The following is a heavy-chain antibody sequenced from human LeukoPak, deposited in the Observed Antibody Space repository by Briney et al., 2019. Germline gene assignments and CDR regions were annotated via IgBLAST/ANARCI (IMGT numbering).Heavy chain of an antibody. V-gene: IGHV5-51*01. CDR3: ARPAYCSGGSCHRDY. J-gene: IGHJ4*02. CDR2: IYPGDSDT. Sequence: GESLKISCKGSGYSFTSYWIGWVRQMPGKGLEWMGIIYPGDSDTRYSLSFQGQVTISADKSISTAYLQWSSLRASDTAMYYCARPAYCSGGSCHRDYWGQGTLVTVSS. CDR1: GYSFTSYW. D-gene: IGHD2-15*01.